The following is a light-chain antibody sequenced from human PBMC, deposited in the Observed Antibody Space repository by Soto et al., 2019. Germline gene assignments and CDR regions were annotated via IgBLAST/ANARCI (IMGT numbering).Light chain of an antibody. CDR3: QQYGSSQS. CDR2: GAS. Sequence: EIVLTQSPGTLSLSPGERATLSCRARQSVSSSNLAWYQQKPGQAPRLRIYGASSRATGMPDRFSGSGTGTDFNLTISRREPEDFAEYYCQQYGSSQSFGQGTKVEIK. CDR1: QSVSSSN. V-gene: IGKV3-20*01. J-gene: IGKJ1*01.